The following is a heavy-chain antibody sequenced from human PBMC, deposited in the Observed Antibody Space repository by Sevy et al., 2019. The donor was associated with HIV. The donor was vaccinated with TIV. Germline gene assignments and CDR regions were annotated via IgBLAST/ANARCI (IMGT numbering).Heavy chain of an antibody. V-gene: IGHV3-30-3*01. CDR2: ISYDGTTK. CDR3: ARDFYEFGDPRGFDF. CDR1: GFTFSYYA. Sequence: GGSLRLSCAASGFTFSYYAFHWVRQAPGKGLEWVALISYDGTTKHYAGSVRGRFTISRDNSRNTLSLQMDSLRPEDTAVYYCARDFYEFGDPRGFDFWGQGTLVTVSS. J-gene: IGHJ4*02. D-gene: IGHD4-17*01.